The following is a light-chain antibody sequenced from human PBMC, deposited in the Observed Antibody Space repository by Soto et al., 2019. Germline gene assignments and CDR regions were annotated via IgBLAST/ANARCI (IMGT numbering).Light chain of an antibody. J-gene: IGKJ1*01. CDR2: GAS. Sequence: EIVLTQSPGILSLSPGERATLSCRASQSVSSDYLAWYQQKPGQAPRLLIFGASSRATDIPDRFSGSGSGTDFTLTISRLEPEDFAVYYCQQYGNSPQTFGQGTKVEIK. CDR1: QSVSSDY. V-gene: IGKV3-20*01. CDR3: QQYGNSPQT.